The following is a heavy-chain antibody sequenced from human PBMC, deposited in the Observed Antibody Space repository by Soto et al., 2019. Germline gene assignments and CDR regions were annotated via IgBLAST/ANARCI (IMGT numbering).Heavy chain of an antibody. CDR2: IYTTWST. D-gene: IGHD3-10*01. J-gene: IGHJ6*02. Sequence: PSEPLSLTFTVSGGSIRSYYWSWIRQPAGKGLEWIGRIYTTWSTNYNPSLKSRVTMSVDTSKNQFSLKLSSVTAADTAVYYCARGSELLWCGEPRGDYYYYGMDVWGQGTTVTVSS. CDR1: GGSIRSYY. CDR3: ARGSELLWCGEPRGDYYYYGMDV. V-gene: IGHV4-4*07.